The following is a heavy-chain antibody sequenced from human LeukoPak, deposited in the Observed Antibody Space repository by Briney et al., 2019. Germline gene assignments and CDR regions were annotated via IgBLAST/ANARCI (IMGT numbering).Heavy chain of an antibody. Sequence: TSETLSLTCTVSGGSISSGGYYWSWIRQHPGKGLEWIGYIYYSGSTYYSPSLKSRVTISVDTSKNQFSLKLSSVTAADTAVYYCARGCYCTNGVCYSKLQNWFDPWGQGTLVTVSS. CDR1: GGSISSGGYY. CDR3: ARGCYCTNGVCYSKLQNWFDP. CDR2: IYYSGST. V-gene: IGHV4-31*03. D-gene: IGHD2-8*01. J-gene: IGHJ5*02.